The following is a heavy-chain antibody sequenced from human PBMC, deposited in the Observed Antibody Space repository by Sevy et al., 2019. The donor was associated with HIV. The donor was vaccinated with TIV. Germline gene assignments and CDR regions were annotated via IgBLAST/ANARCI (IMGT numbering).Heavy chain of an antibody. Sequence: GGSLRLSCAASGFTLSSYWMTWVRQAPGKGLEWVANIDQDGSTKDYVDSVKGRFTISRDNAKNSLYLQMDSLRVEDTAVYYCARDLYSGTYSGNSWGQRTLVTVSS. V-gene: IGHV3-7*01. J-gene: IGHJ4*02. CDR3: ARDLYSGTYSGNS. CDR2: IDQDGSTK. D-gene: IGHD1-26*01. CDR1: GFTLSSYW.